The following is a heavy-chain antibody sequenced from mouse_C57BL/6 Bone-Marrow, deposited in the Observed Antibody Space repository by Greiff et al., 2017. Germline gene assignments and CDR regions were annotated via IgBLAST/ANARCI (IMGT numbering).Heavy chain of an antibody. CDR1: GYTFTSYW. J-gene: IGHJ1*03. V-gene: IGHV1-55*01. D-gene: IGHD2-5*01. CDR3: ARPYYSNYWYFDV. CDR2: SYPGSGST. Sequence: QVQLQQPGAELVKPGASVKMSCKASGYTFTSYWITWVKQRPGHGLEWIGDSYPGSGSTNYNETFKSKATLTVDTSSSTAYMQLSSLTSEDSAFYYCARPYYSNYWYFDVWGTGTTVTVSS.